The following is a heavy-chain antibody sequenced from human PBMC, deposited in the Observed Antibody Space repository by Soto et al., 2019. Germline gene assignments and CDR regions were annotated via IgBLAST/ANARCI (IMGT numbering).Heavy chain of an antibody. J-gene: IGHJ4*02. D-gene: IGHD2-15*01. CDR2: ISAYNGNT. CDR1: GYTFPSYG. V-gene: IGHV1-18*01. CDR3: VVAAQPYYFDY. Sequence: QVQLVQSGAEVKKPGASVKVSCKASGYTFPSYGITWARQAPGQGLEWMGWISAYNGNTNYAQKLQGRVTMTTDTATSTAYMELLSLRSDDTAVYYCVVAAQPYYFDYWGQGTLVTVSS.